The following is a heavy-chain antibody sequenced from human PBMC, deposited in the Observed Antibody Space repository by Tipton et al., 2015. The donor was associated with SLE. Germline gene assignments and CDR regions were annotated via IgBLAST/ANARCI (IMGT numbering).Heavy chain of an antibody. J-gene: IGHJ6*03. CDR1: GGSFTGYY. CDR3: ARVWGYLSLNYYYYMDV. CDR2: INHSGST. Sequence: TLSLTCAVYGGSFTGYYWSWIRQPPGKRLEWIGEINHSGSTNYNPSRKSRVTISVDTSKNQFSLKLSSVTAADTAVYYCARVWGYLSLNYYYYMDVWGKGTTVTVSS. D-gene: IGHD2-21*01. V-gene: IGHV4-34*01.